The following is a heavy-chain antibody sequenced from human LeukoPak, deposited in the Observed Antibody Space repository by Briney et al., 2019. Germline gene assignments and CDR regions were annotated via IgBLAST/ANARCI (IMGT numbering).Heavy chain of an antibody. D-gene: IGHD2-15*01. V-gene: IGHV3-23*01. CDR2: ISGSGGNT. CDR3: AKVTCSGGNCWPHYYYGMDV. Sequence: PGGSLRLSCAASAFTFSSYAMIWVRQAPGKGLEWVSAISGSGGNTYYADSVKGRFTISRDNSKDTLYLQMNSLRAEDTAVYYSAKVTCSGGNCWPHYYYGMDVWGQGTTVTVSS. J-gene: IGHJ6*02. CDR1: AFTFSSYA.